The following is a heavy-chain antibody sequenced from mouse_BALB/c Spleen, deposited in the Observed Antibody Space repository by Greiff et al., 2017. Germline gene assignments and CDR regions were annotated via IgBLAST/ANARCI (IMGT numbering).Heavy chain of an antibody. V-gene: IGHV1-18*01. CDR2: INPNNGGT. D-gene: IGHD2-1*01. CDR3: ARGYGNWYFDV. Sequence: VQLQQSGPELEKPGASVKISCKASGYSFTDYNMDWVKQSHGKSLEWIGDINPNNGGTIYNQKFKGKATLTVDKSSSTAYMELRSLTSEDTAVYYCARGYGNWYFDVWGAGTTVTVSS. J-gene: IGHJ1*01. CDR1: GYSFTDYN.